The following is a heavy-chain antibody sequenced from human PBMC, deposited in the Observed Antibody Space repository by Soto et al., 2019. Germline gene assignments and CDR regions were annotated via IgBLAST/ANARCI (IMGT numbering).Heavy chain of an antibody. J-gene: IGHJ6*02. CDR1: GYTFTSYY. CDR3: ARLAARPGLVFYYYGMDV. D-gene: IGHD6-6*01. CDR2: INPSGGST. Sequence: ASVKVSCKASGYTFTSYYMHWVRQAPGQGLEWMGIINPSGGSTSYAQKFQGRVTMTRDTSTSTVYMELSSLRSEDTAVYYCARLAARPGLVFYYYGMDVWGQGTTVTVSS. V-gene: IGHV1-46*01.